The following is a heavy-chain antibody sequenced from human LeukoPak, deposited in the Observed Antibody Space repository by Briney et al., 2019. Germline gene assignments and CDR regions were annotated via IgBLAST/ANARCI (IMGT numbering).Heavy chain of an antibody. D-gene: IGHD2-8*01. CDR1: DFSFITYA. CDR3: AKDGGYCTNGVCYTPGYFQH. J-gene: IGHJ1*01. V-gene: IGHV3-23*01. Sequence: GGSLRLSCAASDFSFITYAMSWVRQAPGKGLEWVSTISGGGDATYYADSVKGRFTISRDNSKDTLYLQMNSLRAEDTAVYYCAKDGGYCTNGVCYTPGYFQHWGQGTLVTVSS. CDR2: ISGGGDAT.